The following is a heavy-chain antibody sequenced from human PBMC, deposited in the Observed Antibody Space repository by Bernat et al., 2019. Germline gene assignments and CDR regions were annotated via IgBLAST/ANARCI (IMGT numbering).Heavy chain of an antibody. D-gene: IGHD3-3*01. CDR3: ARDGWSGYPDYYYYYMDV. CDR2: IWYDGSNK. J-gene: IGHJ6*03. CDR1: GFTFSSYG. Sequence: QVQLVESGGGVVQPGRSLRLSCAASGFTFSSYGMHWVRQAPGKGLEWVAVIWYDGSNKYYADSVKGRFTISRDNSKNTLYLQMNSLRAEDTAVYCCARDGWSGYPDYYYYYMDVWGKGTTVTVSS. V-gene: IGHV3-33*01.